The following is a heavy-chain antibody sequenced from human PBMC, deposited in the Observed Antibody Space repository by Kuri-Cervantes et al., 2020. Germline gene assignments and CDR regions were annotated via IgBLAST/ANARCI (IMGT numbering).Heavy chain of an antibody. CDR1: GGSFSGYY. J-gene: IGHJ4*02. V-gene: IGHV4-34*01. D-gene: IGHD6-19*01. CDR2: IYHSGST. Sequence: SETLSLTCAVYGGSFSGYYWSWIRQPPGKGLEWIGEIYHSGSTNYNPSLKSRVTISVDKSKNQFSLKLSSVTAADTAVYYCAKDRRSSGWYGVQYYWGQGTLVTVSS. CDR3: AKDRRSSGWYGVQYY.